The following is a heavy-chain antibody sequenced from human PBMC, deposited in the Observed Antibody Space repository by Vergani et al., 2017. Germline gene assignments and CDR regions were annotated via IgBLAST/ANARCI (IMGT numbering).Heavy chain of an antibody. Sequence: EVHLVESGGGLVKPGGSLRLSCGASGFVFSESPIHWVRQVPGKGLEWLGHIRRRSEHYATAYGPSLIGRATISRDDSTNTAYLQLSSLGTDDTAIYFCSAQTQSCHDYWGQGTLVAVSS. CDR1: GFVFSESP. CDR3: SAQTQSCHDY. D-gene: IGHD3-10*01. V-gene: IGHV3-73*01. CDR2: IRRRSEHYAT. J-gene: IGHJ4*02.